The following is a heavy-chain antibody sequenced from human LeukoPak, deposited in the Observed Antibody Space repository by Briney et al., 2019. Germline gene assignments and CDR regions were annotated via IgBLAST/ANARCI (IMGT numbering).Heavy chain of an antibody. D-gene: IGHD3-22*01. CDR3: ARDGSGYYDTSGYRN. Sequence: SETLSLTCAVYGGSFSGYYWSWIRQPPGKGLEWIGEINHSGSTNYNPSLKTRVTISVDTSKNQFTLKLSSVTAADTAVYYCARDGSGYYDTSGYRNWGQGTLVTVSS. J-gene: IGHJ4*02. CDR2: INHSGST. CDR1: GGSFSGYY. V-gene: IGHV4-34*01.